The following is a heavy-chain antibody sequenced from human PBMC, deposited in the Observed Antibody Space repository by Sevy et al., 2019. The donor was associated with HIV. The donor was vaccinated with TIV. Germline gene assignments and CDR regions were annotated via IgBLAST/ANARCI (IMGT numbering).Heavy chain of an antibody. CDR3: AADGPVEQLSLRY. CDR2: IVVGSGNT. V-gene: IGHV1-58*01. J-gene: IGHJ4*02. Sequence: SVKVSCKASGFTVTSSAVQWVRQARGQRLEWIGWIVVGSGNTNYAQKFQERVTITRDMSTSTAYMELSSLRSEDTAVYYRAADGPVEQLSLRYWGQGTLVTVSS. CDR1: GFTVTSSA. D-gene: IGHD6-6*01.